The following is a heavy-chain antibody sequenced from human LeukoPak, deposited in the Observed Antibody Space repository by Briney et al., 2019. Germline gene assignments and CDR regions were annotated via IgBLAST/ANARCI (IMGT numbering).Heavy chain of an antibody. CDR2: IWYDGSNK. CDR3: ARNKEIAAAGSENDPYFDY. J-gene: IGHJ4*02. CDR1: GFTFSNYG. D-gene: IGHD6-13*01. V-gene: IGHV3-33*01. Sequence: GGSLRLSCAASGFTFSNYGMHWVRQAPGKGLEWVAVIWYDGSNKYYAASVKGRFTISRDNSKNTLYLQMNSLRAEDTAVYYCARNKEIAAAGSENDPYFDYWGQGTLVTVSS.